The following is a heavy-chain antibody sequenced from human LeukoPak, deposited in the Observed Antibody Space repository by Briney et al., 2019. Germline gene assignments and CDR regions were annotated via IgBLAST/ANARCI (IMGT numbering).Heavy chain of an antibody. J-gene: IGHJ6*02. V-gene: IGHV3-30*01. Sequence: GGSLRLSCAASGFTFSTYVMHWVRQAPGKGLQWVAVILYDGRSKYYADCVKGRFIISRDNSKNTLYLQMNGLTAEDTAVYYCARVVAGSVYNSGMDVWGQGTTVTVSS. CDR1: GFTFSTYV. CDR2: ILYDGRSK. CDR3: ARVVAGSVYNSGMDV. D-gene: IGHD6-19*01.